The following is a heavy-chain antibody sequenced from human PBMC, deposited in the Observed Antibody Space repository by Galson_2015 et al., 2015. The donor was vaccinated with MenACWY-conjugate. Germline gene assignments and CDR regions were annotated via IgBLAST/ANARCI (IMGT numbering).Heavy chain of an antibody. V-gene: IGHV4-4*02. CDR1: GGSISSSNW. CDR2: IYHSGST. D-gene: IGHD3-22*01. CDR3: ARGDSSGYLPNYFDY. Sequence: SETLSLTCAVSGGSISSSNWWSWVRQPPGKGLEWIGEIYHSGSTNYNPSLQSRVTISVDKSKNQFSLKLSSVTAADTAVYYCARGDSSGYLPNYFDYWGQGTLVTVSS. J-gene: IGHJ4*02.